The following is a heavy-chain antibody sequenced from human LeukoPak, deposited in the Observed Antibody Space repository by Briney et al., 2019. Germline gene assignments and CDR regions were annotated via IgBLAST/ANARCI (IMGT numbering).Heavy chain of an antibody. Sequence: SETLTLTCTVSGGSISSSVYYWDWIRQPPGKGLEWIATISYSGTTYYNPSLKSRVTISVDTSKNQFSLKLSSVTAADTAVYYCARMCSSGDCYSAGADYWGQGTLVPVSS. J-gene: IGHJ4*02. V-gene: IGHV4-39*01. CDR1: GGSISSSVYY. CDR3: ARMCSSGDCYSAGADY. D-gene: IGHD2-15*01. CDR2: ISYSGTT.